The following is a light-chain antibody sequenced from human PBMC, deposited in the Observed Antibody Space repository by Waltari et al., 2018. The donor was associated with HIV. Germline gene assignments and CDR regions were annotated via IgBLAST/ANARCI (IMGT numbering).Light chain of an antibody. CDR3: CSYAGGSYV. CDR2: TVS. J-gene: IGLJ1*01. Sequence: QSALTQPRSVPGSPGQSFTISCTGTSSDVGAYNYVSWYEQHPGKAPKLMIYTVSERPSGVPDRFSGSKSANTASLTISGLQPEDEADYYYCSYAGGSYVFGTGTTVTVL. V-gene: IGLV2-11*01. CDR1: SSDVGAYNY.